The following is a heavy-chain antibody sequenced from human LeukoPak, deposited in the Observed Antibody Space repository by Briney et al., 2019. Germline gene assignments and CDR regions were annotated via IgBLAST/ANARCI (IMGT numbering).Heavy chain of an antibody. D-gene: IGHD6-13*01. J-gene: IGHJ4*02. V-gene: IGHV3-23*01. CDR1: GFTLSSYG. CDR2: ISDSGGST. CDR3: TNQQLVPYYFDY. Sequence: GGSLRLSCAASGFTLSSYGMSWVRQAPGKGLEWVSGISDSGGSTHYADSVKGRLTISRDNSKNTLNLQMNSLRAEDTAVYYCTNQQLVPYYFDYWGQGTLVTVSS.